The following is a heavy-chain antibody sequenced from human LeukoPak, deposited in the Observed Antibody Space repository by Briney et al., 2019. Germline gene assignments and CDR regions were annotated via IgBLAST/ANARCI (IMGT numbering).Heavy chain of an antibody. V-gene: IGHV1-69*06. J-gene: IGHJ4*02. CDR2: IIPIFGTA. Sequence: SVKVSCKAFGGTFSSYAISWVRQAPGQGLEWMGGIIPIFGTANYAQKFQGRVTITADKSTSTAYMELSSLRSEDTAVYYCARDFGYYYDSSGPSDYFDYWGQGTLVTVSS. D-gene: IGHD3-22*01. CDR3: ARDFGYYYDSSGPSDYFDY. CDR1: GGTFSSYA.